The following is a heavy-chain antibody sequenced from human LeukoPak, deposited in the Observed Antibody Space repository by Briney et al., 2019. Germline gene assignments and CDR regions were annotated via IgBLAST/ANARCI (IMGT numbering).Heavy chain of an antibody. Sequence: SETLSLTCTVSGGSISSSSYYWDWIRQPPGKGLEWIGSIYYSGSTNYNPSLKSRVTISVDTSKNQFSLKLSSVTAADTAVYYCATTTIRLGYWGQGTLVTVSS. V-gene: IGHV4-39*07. CDR2: IYYSGST. J-gene: IGHJ4*02. CDR1: GGSISSSSYY. CDR3: ATTTIRLGY. D-gene: IGHD1-26*01.